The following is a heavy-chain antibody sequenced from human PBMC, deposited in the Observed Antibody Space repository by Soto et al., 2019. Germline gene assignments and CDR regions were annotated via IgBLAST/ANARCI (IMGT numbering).Heavy chain of an antibody. CDR1: GYTFTSYG. CDR3: ARGRYGDY. CDR2: ISAHNGNT. J-gene: IGHJ4*02. V-gene: IGHV1-18*01. D-gene: IGHD1-1*01. Sequence: QVHLVQSGAEVKKPGASVKVSCKASGYTFTSYGITWVRQAPGQGLEWMGWISAHNGNTDYAQKLQGRVIVTRDTSTSTAYMDLSGLISDDTAVYYCARGRYGDYWGQGAVVTVSS.